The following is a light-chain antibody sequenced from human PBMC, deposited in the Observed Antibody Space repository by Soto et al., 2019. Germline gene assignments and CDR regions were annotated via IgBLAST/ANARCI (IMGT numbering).Light chain of an antibody. Sequence: EIVMMQSPATLSVSPGERVTLSCRASQSVSSNLAWYQQKSGQAPRLLIYGASTRATGIPARFSGSGSGTEFTLTISSLQSEDFAFYYCQQYNNWPPVTFGQGTRLEIK. CDR1: QSVSSN. CDR2: GAS. V-gene: IGKV3-15*01. CDR3: QQYNNWPPVT. J-gene: IGKJ5*01.